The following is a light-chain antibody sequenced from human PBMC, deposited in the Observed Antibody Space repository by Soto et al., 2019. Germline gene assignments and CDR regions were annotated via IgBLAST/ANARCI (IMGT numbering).Light chain of an antibody. J-gene: IGKJ5*01. V-gene: IGKV3-15*01. CDR1: QSVSRN. CDR2: GVS. Sequence: EIVMTQSPATLSVSPGERVTLFCRASQSVSRNLAWHQQKPGQAPRLLIYGVSNWATGVPARFSGSGSGTEFILTISCLQSEDFGVYYCQQYNSWPPITFGQGTRLEIK. CDR3: QQYNSWPPIT.